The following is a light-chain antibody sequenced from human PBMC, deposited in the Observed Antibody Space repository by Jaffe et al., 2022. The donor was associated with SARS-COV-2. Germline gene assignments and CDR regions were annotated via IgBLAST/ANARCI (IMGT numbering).Light chain of an antibody. V-gene: IGKV1-16*02. Sequence: DIQMTQSPASLSASVGDRVTSTSRPSQGISNYLAWLQQKPGKAPKSLISAASSLQSGVPSKFSGYGSGTDVSLTISSLQPEDFATFYCLQYNRSRAFGPGTKVDIK. CDR1: QGISNY. CDR2: AAS. J-gene: IGKJ3*01. CDR3: LQYNRSRA.